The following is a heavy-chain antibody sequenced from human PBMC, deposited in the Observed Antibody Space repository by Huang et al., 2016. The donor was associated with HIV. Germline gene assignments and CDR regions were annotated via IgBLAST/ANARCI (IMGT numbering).Heavy chain of an antibody. CDR1: GYTFPTYG. D-gene: IGHD3-10*01. V-gene: IGHV1-18*01. Sequence: QVQLVQSGAEVKKPGASVKVSCKASGYTFPTYGISWVRQAPGQGLEWMGLSSAYNGNTKYAQKLQGRVTMTTDTSTRTAYMEVRSLRADDTARYYWARDGVIGAFDIWGQGTMVTVSS. CDR2: SSAYNGNT. CDR3: ARDGVIGAFDI. J-gene: IGHJ3*02.